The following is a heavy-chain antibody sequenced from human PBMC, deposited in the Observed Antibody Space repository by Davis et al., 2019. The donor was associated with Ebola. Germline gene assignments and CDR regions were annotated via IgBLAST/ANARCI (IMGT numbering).Heavy chain of an antibody. D-gene: IGHD2-2*02. Sequence: MPSETLSLTCTVSGGSISSGDYYWSWIRQPPGKGLEWIGYICYSGNTYYKSSLKSRVTISVDTSKNQFSLKLSSVTAADTAVYYCARVSAAAIITRYWHFDLWGRGTLVTVSS. V-gene: IGHV4-30-4*01. CDR3: ARVSAAAIITRYWHFDL. CDR1: GGSISSGDYY. J-gene: IGHJ2*01. CDR2: ICYSGNT.